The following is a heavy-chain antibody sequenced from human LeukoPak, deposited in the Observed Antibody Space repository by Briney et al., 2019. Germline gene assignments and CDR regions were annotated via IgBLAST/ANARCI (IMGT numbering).Heavy chain of an antibody. CDR2: ISGSGGST. V-gene: IGHV3-23*01. CDR3: ARRPGLERYYFDY. Sequence: GGSLRLSCAASGFTFSSYAMSWVRQAPGKGLQWVSTISGSGGSTYYADSAKGRFTISRDNSKNTLYLQMNSLRVEDTAVYYRARRPGLERYYFDYWGQGALVTVSS. J-gene: IGHJ4*02. CDR1: GFTFSSYA. D-gene: IGHD1-1*01.